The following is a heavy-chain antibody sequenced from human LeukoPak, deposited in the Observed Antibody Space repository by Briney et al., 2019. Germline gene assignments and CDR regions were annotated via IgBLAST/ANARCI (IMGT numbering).Heavy chain of an antibody. CDR1: GYSFPSYW. J-gene: IGHJ4*02. V-gene: IGHV5-51*01. CDR2: IHPGDSDT. Sequence: GESLKISCQGSGYSFPSYWIGWVRQMPGKGLEWMGIIHPGDSDTRYSPSFQGQVTISADKSISTAYLQWSSLKASDTAMYYCARQRGSDYVWGSYRPVYYFDYWGQGTLVTVSS. CDR3: ARQRGSDYVWGSYRPVYYFDY. D-gene: IGHD3-16*02.